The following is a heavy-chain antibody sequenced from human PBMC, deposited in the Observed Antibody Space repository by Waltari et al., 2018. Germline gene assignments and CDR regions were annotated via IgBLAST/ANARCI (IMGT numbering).Heavy chain of an antibody. CDR1: GYTFTSYG. D-gene: IGHD2-15*01. V-gene: IGHV1-18*01. J-gene: IGHJ4*02. Sequence: QVQLVQSGAEVKKPGASVKVSCKASGYTFTSYGISWVRQAPGQGLEWMGWISTYNGNPKYGQNRQGRVTMTTDTSTSTAYMELRSLRSDDTAVYYCARVRYCSGGSCYFHDYWGQGTLFTVSS. CDR3: ARVRYCSGGSCYFHDY. CDR2: ISTYNGNP.